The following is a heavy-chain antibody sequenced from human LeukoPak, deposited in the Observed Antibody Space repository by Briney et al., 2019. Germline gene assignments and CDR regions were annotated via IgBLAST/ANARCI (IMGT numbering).Heavy chain of an antibody. J-gene: IGHJ4*02. D-gene: IGHD3-3*01. V-gene: IGHV1-18*04. CDR1: GYTFTSYG. Sequence: ASVKVSCKASGYTFTSYGISWVRQAPGQGLEWMGWISAYNGSTNYAQKLQGRVTMTTDTSTSTAYMELRSLRSDDTAVYYCARSSTHIRCAHNDYWGQGTLVTVSS. CDR3: ARSSTHIRCAHNDY. CDR2: ISAYNGST.